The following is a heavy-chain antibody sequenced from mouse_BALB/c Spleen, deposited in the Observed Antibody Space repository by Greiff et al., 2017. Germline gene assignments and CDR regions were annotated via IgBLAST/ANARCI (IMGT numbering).Heavy chain of an antibody. CDR1: GFTFSSYT. V-gene: IGHV5-12-2*01. D-gene: IGHD2-2*01. CDR3: ARAGYGYGGFDY. CDR2: ISNGGGST. J-gene: IGHJ2*01. Sequence: EVQLVESGGGLVQPGGSLKLSCAASGFTFSSYTMSWVRQTPEKRLEWVAYISNGGGSTYYPDTVKGRFTISRDNAKNTLYLQMSSLKSEDTAMYYCARAGYGYGGFDYWGQGTTLTVSS.